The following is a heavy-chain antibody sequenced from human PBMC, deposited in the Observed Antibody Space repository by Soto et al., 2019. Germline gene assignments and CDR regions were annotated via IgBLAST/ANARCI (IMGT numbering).Heavy chain of an antibody. J-gene: IGHJ6*02. CDR2: ISAYNGNT. CDR1: GYTFTSYG. CDR3: ASDRRYYGSGSYYKGYYYGMDV. D-gene: IGHD3-10*01. Sequence: QVQLVQSGAEVKKPGASVKVSCKASGYTFTSYGISWVRQAPGQGLEWMGWISAYNGNTNYAQKLQGRVTMTTDTSTSTGYMELRSLRSDDTAVYYCASDRRYYGSGSYYKGYYYGMDVWGQGTTVTVSS. V-gene: IGHV1-18*01.